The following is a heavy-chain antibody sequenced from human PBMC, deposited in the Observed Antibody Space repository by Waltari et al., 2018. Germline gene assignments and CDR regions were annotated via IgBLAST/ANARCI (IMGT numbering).Heavy chain of an antibody. CDR1: GFTFSDHY. D-gene: IGHD6-19*01. Sequence: EVQLVESGGGLVQPGGSLRLSCAASGFTFSDHYMDWVRQAPGKGLEWVGRTRNKANSYTTEYAESVKCRFTISRDDSKNSLYLQMNSLKTEDTAVYYCARDAIAVAGNDAFDIWGQGTMVTVSS. CDR3: ARDAIAVAGNDAFDI. J-gene: IGHJ3*02. CDR2: TRNKANSYTT. V-gene: IGHV3-72*01.